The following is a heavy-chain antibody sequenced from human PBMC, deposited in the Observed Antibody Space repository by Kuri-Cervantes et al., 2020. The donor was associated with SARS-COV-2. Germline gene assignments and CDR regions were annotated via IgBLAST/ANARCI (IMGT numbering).Heavy chain of an antibody. CDR1: GFTFDDYG. J-gene: IGHJ4*02. CDR2: IGPSNTYI. CDR3: ARDRSTHYFDY. Sequence: GESLKISCATSGFTFDDYGMSWVRQAPGKGLEWVSGIGPSNTYIYYADSVKGRFIISRDNAKNSLYLQMNSLRAEDTAVYYCARDRSTHYFDYWGQGTLVTVSS. V-gene: IGHV3-21*06.